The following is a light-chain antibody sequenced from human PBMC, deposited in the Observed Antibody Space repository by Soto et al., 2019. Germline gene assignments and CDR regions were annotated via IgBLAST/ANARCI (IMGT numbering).Light chain of an antibody. J-gene: IGLJ2*01. V-gene: IGLV2-14*01. CDR2: DVN. CDR1: SSDIGGYDY. Sequence: QSALTHPASVAGSPGQSITLSCTGTSSDIGGYDYVSWYQRHPGKAPKLIIYDVNSRPSGVSNRFSGSKSGNTASLTISGLQAEDEADYYCTSYASGSSHVVFGGGTKVTVL. CDR3: TSYASGSSHVV.